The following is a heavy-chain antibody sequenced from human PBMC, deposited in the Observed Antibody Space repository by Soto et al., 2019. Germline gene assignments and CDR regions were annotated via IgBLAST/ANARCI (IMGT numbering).Heavy chain of an antibody. V-gene: IGHV3-23*01. D-gene: IGHD2-15*01. CDR3: AKEGGGRVAARHLRWFDP. Sequence: GGSLRLSCAASGFTFSSYAMSWVRQAPGKGLEWVSAISGSGGSTYYADSVKGRFTISRDNSKNTLYLQMNSLRAEDTAVYYCAKEGGGRVAARHLRWFDPWGQGTLVTVSS. CDR1: GFTFSSYA. CDR2: ISGSGGST. J-gene: IGHJ5*02.